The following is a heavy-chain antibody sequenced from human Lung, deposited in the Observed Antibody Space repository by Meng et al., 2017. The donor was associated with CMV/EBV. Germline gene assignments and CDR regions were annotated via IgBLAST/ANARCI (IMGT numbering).Heavy chain of an antibody. D-gene: IGHD3-10*01. J-gene: IGHJ5*02. Sequence: QESGPGLVKPSWALSLTCMFLGGSINIYYWGWIRQPPGKGLEWIGYIYYSGSTNYNPSLKSRVTISVDTSKNQFSLKLSSVTXADTAXYYCAREEGIGGFDPWGQGTLVTVSS. CDR2: IYYSGST. V-gene: IGHV4-59*01. CDR3: AREEGIGGFDP. CDR1: GGSINIYY.